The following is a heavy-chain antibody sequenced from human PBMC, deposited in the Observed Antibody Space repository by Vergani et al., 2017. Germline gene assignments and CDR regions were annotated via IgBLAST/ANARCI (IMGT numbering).Heavy chain of an antibody. V-gene: IGHV3-74*03. CDR2: IKSDGSIT. J-gene: IGHJ1*01. D-gene: IGHD2-21*01. Sequence: DVHLAESGGGFFQPGGSLRLSCSASGFSFNSYWMHWVRQVPGKGLLWVSRIKSDGSITAYADSVKGRFTVSRDNSKNTVSLQMNSLRVEDTAIYHCAKDINPQYGGESGGSWGQGTLVIVSS. CDR1: GFSFNSYW. CDR3: AKDINPQYGGESGGS.